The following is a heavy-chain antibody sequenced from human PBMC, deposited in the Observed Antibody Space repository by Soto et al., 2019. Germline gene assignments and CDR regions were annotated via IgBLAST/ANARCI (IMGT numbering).Heavy chain of an antibody. Sequence: WWSWVRQPPGKGLEWIGEIYHSGSTNYNPSLKSRXXISVDKSXXQFSLKLSSVTAADTAVYYCARISGSYYYGMDVWRQGTTVTVSS. CDR3: ARISGSYYYGMDV. D-gene: IGHD1-26*01. J-gene: IGHJ6*02. CDR1: W. CDR2: IYHSGST. V-gene: IGHV4-4*02.